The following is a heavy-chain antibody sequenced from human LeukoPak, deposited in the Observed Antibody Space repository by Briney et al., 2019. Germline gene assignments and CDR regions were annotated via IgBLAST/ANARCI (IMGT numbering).Heavy chain of an antibody. CDR3: ARHNYPMIPQFDY. J-gene: IGHJ4*02. CDR1: GGSISSYY. Sequence: SETLSLTCTVSGGSISSYYWSWIRQPPGKGLEWIGYIYYSGSTNYNPSLKSRVTIPVDTSKNQFSLKLSSVTAADTAVYYCARHNYPMIPQFDYWGQGTLVTVSS. CDR2: IYYSGST. V-gene: IGHV4-59*08. D-gene: IGHD3-22*01.